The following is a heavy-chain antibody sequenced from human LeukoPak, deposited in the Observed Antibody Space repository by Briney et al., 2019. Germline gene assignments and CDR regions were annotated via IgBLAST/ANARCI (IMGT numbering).Heavy chain of an antibody. D-gene: IGHD1-14*01. V-gene: IGHV3-74*01. CDR3: IVVVEPPDSDGFDV. CDR1: GFTFGNSW. CDR2: INADGSTT. Sequence: GGSLGLSCAASGFTFGNSWVHWVRQAPGKGLVWVSLINADGSTTSYADSVKGRFTISRDNARNTLSLEMNSLTIEDTAVYYCIVVVEPPDSDGFDVWGQGTMITVSS. J-gene: IGHJ3*01.